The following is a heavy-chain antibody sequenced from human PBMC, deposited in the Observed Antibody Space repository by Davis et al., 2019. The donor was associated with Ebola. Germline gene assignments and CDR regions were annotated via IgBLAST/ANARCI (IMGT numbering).Heavy chain of an antibody. CDR2: IYYSGST. J-gene: IGHJ4*02. V-gene: IGHV4-39*01. D-gene: IGHD3-3*01. CDR1: GGSISSSSYY. Sequence: MPSETLSLTCTVSGGSISSSSYYWGWIRQPPGKGLEWIGSIYYSGSTYYNPSLKSRVTISVDTSKNQFSLKLSSVTAADTAVYYCATGGITIFGVVKGYFDYWGQGTLVTVSP. CDR3: ATGGITIFGVVKGYFDY.